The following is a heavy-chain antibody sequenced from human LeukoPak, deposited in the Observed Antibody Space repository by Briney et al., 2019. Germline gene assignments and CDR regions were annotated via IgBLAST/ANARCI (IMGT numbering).Heavy chain of an antibody. CDR2: IKSKTDGGTT. V-gene: IGHV3-15*01. J-gene: IGHJ5*02. D-gene: IGHD1-20*01. CDR1: GFTFSNAW. CDR3: TTVNWNDVSYWFDP. Sequence: PGGSLRLSCAASGFTFSNAWMSWVRQAPGKGLEWVGRIKSKTDGGTTDYAAPVKGRFTISRDDSKNTLYLQMNSLKTEDTAVYYCTTVNWNDVSYWFDPWGQGTLVTVSS.